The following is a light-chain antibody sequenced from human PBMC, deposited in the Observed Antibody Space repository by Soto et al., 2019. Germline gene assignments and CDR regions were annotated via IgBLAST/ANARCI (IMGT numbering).Light chain of an antibody. CDR3: TAWDDRLSGRVV. CDR1: SSNIGSNY. V-gene: IGLV1-47*01. CDR2: RNN. J-gene: IGLJ2*01. Sequence: QSVLTQPPSASGTPGQRVTISCSGSSSNIGSNYVYWYQQLPGTAPKLLIYRNNQRPSGVPDRFSGSKSGTSASLAISGLRSDDEADYCCTAWDDRLSGRVVFGEGTKLTVL.